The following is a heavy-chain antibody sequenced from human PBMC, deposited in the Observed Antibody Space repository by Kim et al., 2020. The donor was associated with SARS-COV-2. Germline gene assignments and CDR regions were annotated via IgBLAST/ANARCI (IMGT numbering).Heavy chain of an antibody. Sequence: SVKVSCKASGCTFSSYAVSWVRQAPGQGLEWMGGIIPLFGRTNYAQKLQGRVTITADQSTGTAYIDLSSLRSEDTAMYYCARGGGVVAVAGTRFDYWGQGTLVTVSS. V-gene: IGHV1-69*13. CDR3: ARGGGVVAVAGTRFDY. J-gene: IGHJ4*02. CDR2: IIPLFGRT. D-gene: IGHD6-19*01. CDR1: GCTFSSYA.